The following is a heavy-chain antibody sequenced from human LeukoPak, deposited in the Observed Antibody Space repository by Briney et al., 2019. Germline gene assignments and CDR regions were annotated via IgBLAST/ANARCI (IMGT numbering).Heavy chain of an antibody. J-gene: IGHJ4*02. D-gene: IGHD3-3*02. CDR1: GFTFSSYW. Sequence: GGSLRLSCAASGFTFSSYWMSWVRQSPGKGLEWVANVKKDGSEKYYVDSVKGRFTISRDNAKNSVYLQMNGLRGEDTALYYCARDHFGMPDFWGQGTLVTVSS. V-gene: IGHV3-7*01. CDR3: ARDHFGMPDF. CDR2: VKKDGSEK.